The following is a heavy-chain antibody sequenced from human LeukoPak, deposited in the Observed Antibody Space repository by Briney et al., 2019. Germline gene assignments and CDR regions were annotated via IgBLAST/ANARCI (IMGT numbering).Heavy chain of an antibody. J-gene: IGHJ6*02. D-gene: IGHD2-2*01. V-gene: IGHV3-7*03. CDR3: ASNIVVPADYGMDV. Sequence: GGSLRLSCAASGFTFSSYWMSWVRQAPGKGLEWVANIKQDGSEKYYVDSVKGRFTISRDNAKNSLYLQMNSLRAEDTAVYYCASNIVVPADYGMDVWGQGTTVTVSS. CDR2: IKQDGSEK. CDR1: GFTFSSYW.